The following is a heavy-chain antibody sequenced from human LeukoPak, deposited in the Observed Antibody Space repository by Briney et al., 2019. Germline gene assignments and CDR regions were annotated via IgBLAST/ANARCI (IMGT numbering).Heavy chain of an antibody. CDR2: IYSGGST. J-gene: IGHJ4*02. D-gene: IGHD4-17*01. CDR1: GFTVSSNY. Sequence: GGSLRLSCAASGFTVSSNYMSWVRQAPGKGLEWVSVIYSGGSTYYADSVKGRFTISRDNSKNTLYLQMNSLRAEDTAVYYCARDTDYGDSGLDYWGQGTLVTVSS. CDR3: ARDTDYGDSGLDY. V-gene: IGHV3-66*01.